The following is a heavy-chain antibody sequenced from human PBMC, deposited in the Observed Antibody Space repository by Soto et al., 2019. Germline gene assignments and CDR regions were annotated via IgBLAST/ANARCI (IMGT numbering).Heavy chain of an antibody. CDR3: ARFTMVRGVIILHYGMDV. V-gene: IGHV4-30-4*01. J-gene: IGHJ6*02. D-gene: IGHD3-10*01. CDR2: IYYSGST. CDR1: GGSISSGDYY. Sequence: SETLSLTCTVSGGSISSGDYYWSWIRQPPGKGLEWIGYIYYSGSTYYNPSLKSRVTISVDTSKNQFSLKLSSVTAADTAVYYCARFTMVRGVIILHYGMDVWGQGTTVTVS.